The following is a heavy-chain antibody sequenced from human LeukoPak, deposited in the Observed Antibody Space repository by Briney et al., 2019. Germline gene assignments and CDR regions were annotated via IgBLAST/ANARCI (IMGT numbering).Heavy chain of an antibody. D-gene: IGHD4-23*01. CDR3: ARDQTTVVTPGWYFDL. V-gene: IGHV3-48*03. J-gene: IGHJ2*01. CDR1: GFTFSSYE. CDR2: ISSSGSTI. Sequence: GGSLRLSCAASGFTFSSYEMNWVRQAPGKGVEWVSYISSSGSTIYYADSVKGRFTISRDNAKNSLYLQMNSLRAEDTAVYYCARDQTTVVTPGWYFDLWGRGTLVTVSS.